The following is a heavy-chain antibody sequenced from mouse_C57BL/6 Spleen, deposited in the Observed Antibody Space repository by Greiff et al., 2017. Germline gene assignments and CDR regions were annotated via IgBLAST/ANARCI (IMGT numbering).Heavy chain of an antibody. CDR1: GYTFTSYW. CDR3: AKRGYYYGSSPAWFAY. CDR2: INPSNGGT. Sequence: VQLQQPGTELVKPGASVKLSCKASGYTFTSYWMHWVKQRPGQGLEWIGDINPSNGGTNYNEKFKSKATLTVDKSSSTAYMRLSSLTSEASAVYYGAKRGYYYGSSPAWFAYWGQGTLVTVSA. D-gene: IGHD1-1*01. J-gene: IGHJ3*01. V-gene: IGHV1-53*01.